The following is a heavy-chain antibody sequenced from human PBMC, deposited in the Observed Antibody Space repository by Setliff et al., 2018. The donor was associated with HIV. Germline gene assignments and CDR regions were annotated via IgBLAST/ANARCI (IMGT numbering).Heavy chain of an antibody. V-gene: IGHV3-33*05. Sequence: GGSLRLSCAASNFTFSFYGIHWIRQAPGKGLEWVAFTPNDGSYKNYADSVKGRFTISRDNAKNSLFLQMKSLRAEDTGVYYCERDFYGSGSPPCGYWGQGTLVTVSS. CDR3: ERDFYGSGSPPCGY. CDR2: TPNDGSYK. CDR1: NFTFSFYG. J-gene: IGHJ4*02. D-gene: IGHD3-10*01.